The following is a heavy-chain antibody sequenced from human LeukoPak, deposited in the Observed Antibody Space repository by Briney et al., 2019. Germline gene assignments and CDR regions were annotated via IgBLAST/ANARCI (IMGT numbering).Heavy chain of an antibody. D-gene: IGHD3-10*02. V-gene: IGHV3-7*01. Sequence: GGSLRLSCAASGFTFSSYWMGWVRQAPGKGLEWVANMKQDGSDKYYVDSVKGRFTISRDNAKNSLYLQMNSLRAEDTAVYYCAELGITMIGGVWGKGTTVTISS. J-gene: IGHJ6*04. CDR1: GFTFSSYW. CDR2: MKQDGSDK. CDR3: AELGITMIGGV.